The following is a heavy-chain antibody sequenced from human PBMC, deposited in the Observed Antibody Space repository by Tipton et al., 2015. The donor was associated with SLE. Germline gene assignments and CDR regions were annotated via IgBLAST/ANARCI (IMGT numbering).Heavy chain of an antibody. CDR1: GGSISSYY. V-gene: IGHV4-59*01. Sequence: TLSPTCTVSGGSISSYYWSWIRQPPGKGLEWIGYIYYSGSTNYNPSLKSRVTISVDTSKNQFSLKRSSVTAADTAVYYCARWWGSWPYYFDYWGQGALVTVSS. CDR3: ARWWGSWPYYFDY. D-gene: IGHD6-13*01. J-gene: IGHJ4*02. CDR2: IYYSGST.